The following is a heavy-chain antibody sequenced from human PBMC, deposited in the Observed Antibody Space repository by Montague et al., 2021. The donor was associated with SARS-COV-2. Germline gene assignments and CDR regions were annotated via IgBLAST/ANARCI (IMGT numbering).Heavy chain of an antibody. J-gene: IGHJ6*02. V-gene: IGHV4-31*03. CDR2: IDKSGTT. Sequence: TLSLTCTVSGGSISYGGYFWNWIRQHPGMGLEWNGYIDKSGTTQYNPSLKSRVSLSADTSKNTFSLNLRSATAADTALYYGARGPWHITIFGVVTRYGMDVWGQGTTVTVSS. CDR1: GGSISYGGYF. D-gene: IGHD3-3*01. CDR3: ARGPWHITIFGVVTRYGMDV.